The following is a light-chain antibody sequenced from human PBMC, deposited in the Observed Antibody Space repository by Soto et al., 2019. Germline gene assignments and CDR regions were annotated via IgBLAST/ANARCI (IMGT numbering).Light chain of an antibody. J-gene: IGLJ3*02. Sequence: QPVLTQSPSASASLGASVKLTCTRSSGHSSYAIAWNQQQPEKGPRYLMKLNSDGSHSKGDGIPDRFSGSSSGAERHLTISSLQSEDEADYYCQTWGTGIRVFGGGTKLTVL. CDR3: QTWGTGIRV. V-gene: IGLV4-69*01. CDR1: SGHSSYA. CDR2: LNSDGSH.